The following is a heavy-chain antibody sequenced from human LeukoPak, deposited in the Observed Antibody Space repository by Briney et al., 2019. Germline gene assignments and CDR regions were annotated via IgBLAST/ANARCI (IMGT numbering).Heavy chain of an antibody. V-gene: IGHV3-74*01. CDR1: GFSFSTYS. CDR3: ASGGDDFHM. J-gene: IGHJ3*02. CDR2: INTDGSTT. Sequence: GGSLRLSCAASGFSFSTYSMHWVRQAPGKGLVWVSRINTDGSTTTNAGSVKGRFTISRDNAKHTLYLQMNSLRAEDTAVYYWASGGDDFHMWGRGTMGTVSS.